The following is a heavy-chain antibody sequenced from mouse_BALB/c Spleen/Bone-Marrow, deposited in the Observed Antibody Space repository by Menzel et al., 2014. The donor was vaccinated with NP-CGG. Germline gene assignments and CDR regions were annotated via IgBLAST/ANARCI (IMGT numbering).Heavy chain of an antibody. CDR1: GFTFTDYY. CDR3: AVMDY. V-gene: IGHV7-3*02. CDR2: IRNKANGYTT. J-gene: IGHJ4*01. Sequence: EVKLMESGGGLVQPGGYLRLSCATSGFTFTDYYMSWVRQPPGKALEWLGFIRNKANGYTTEYSASVKGRFTISRDNSQSILCLQMNTLRAEDSATYYCAVMDYWGQGTSVTVSS.